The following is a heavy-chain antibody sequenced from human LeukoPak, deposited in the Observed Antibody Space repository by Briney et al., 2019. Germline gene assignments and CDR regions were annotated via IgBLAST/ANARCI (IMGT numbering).Heavy chain of an antibody. CDR2: INPSGGST. Sequence: ASVKVSCKASGYTFTSYYMHWVRQAPGQGLEWMGLINPSGGSTNYAQKFQGRVTMTRDMSTSTVYMELSSLRSEDTAMYYCARDRIQVGYCSSTSCFQHLNWFDPWGQGTLVTVSS. V-gene: IGHV1-46*01. D-gene: IGHD2-2*01. CDR3: ARDRIQVGYCSSTSCFQHLNWFDP. J-gene: IGHJ5*02. CDR1: GYTFTSYY.